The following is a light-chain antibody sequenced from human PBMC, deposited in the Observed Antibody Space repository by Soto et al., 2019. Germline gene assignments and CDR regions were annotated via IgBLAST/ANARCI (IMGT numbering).Light chain of an antibody. CDR2: DNN. J-gene: IGLJ3*02. CDR3: GAHDGRLGAV. V-gene: IGLV1-51*01. Sequence: QSALAQPASVSGSPGQSITISCTGTSDDVGAYNSVSWYQQFPGTAPKLLIYDNNQRPSGIHDRFSGSNSGASATLAISGVQAGDEAIYYCGAHDGRLGAVFGGGTKLTVL. CDR1: SDDVGAYNS.